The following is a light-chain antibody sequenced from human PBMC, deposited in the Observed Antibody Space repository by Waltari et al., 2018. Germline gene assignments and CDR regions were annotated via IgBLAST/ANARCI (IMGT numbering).Light chain of an antibody. J-gene: IGLJ2*01. CDR1: STDIGTYHV. V-gene: IGLV2-23*02. CDR3: CSYAGSMV. CDR2: GVT. Sequence: QSALTQPAPVSGSSGQSITISRSGSSTDIGTYHVVSWYQHHPGKAPKLIIYGVTNRPSGVSNRFSGSKSGNTASLTISGLQTEDEADYYCCSYAGSMVFGGGTKLTVL.